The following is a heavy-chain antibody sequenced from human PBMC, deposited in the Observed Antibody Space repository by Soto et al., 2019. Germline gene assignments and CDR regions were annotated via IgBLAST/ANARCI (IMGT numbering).Heavy chain of an antibody. CDR3: ASLGYYDSSGYYNYVDY. D-gene: IGHD3-22*01. V-gene: IGHV1-69*12. Sequence: QVQLVQPGAEVKKPGSSVKVSCKASGGTFSSYAISWVRQAPGQGLEWMGGIIPIFGTANYAQKFQGRVTITADASTSTAYMELSSLRSEDTAVSYCASLGYYDSSGYYNYVDYWGQGTLVTVSS. J-gene: IGHJ4*02. CDR2: IIPIFGTA. CDR1: GGTFSSYA.